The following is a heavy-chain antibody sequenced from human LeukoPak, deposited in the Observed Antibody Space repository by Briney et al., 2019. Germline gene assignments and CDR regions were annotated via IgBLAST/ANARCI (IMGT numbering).Heavy chain of an antibody. CDR1: GYTFTSYG. V-gene: IGHV1-2*02. J-gene: IGHJ6*03. CDR3: ARALTDYYYYYMDV. CDR2: INPNSGGT. Sequence: GASVKVSCKASGYTFTSYGISWVRQAPGQGLEWMGWINPNSGGTNYAQKFQGRVTMTRDTSISTAYMELSRLRSDDTAVYYCARALTDYYYYYMDVWGKGTTVTVSS.